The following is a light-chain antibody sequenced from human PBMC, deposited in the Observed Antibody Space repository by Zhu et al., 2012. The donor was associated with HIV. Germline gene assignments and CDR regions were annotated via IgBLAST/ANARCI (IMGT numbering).Light chain of an antibody. V-gene: IGKV3-20*01. CDR2: GAS. J-gene: IGKJ2*01. Sequence: EIVLTQSPGTLSLSPGERVTLSCRASQSVSSSYLAWYQQKSGQAPRLLIHGASNRATGIPDRFSGSGSGTDFTLTISRLEPEDFAVYTCQQYGSSPYTFGQGTKLEIK. CDR1: QSVSSSY. CDR3: QQYGSSPYT.